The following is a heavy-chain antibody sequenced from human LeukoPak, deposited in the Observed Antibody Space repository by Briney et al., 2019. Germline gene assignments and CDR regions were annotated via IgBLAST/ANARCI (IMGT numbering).Heavy chain of an antibody. J-gene: IGHJ4*02. CDR1: GASISSYY. D-gene: IGHD3-22*01. Sequence: SETLSLTCTVAGASISSYYWSWIRQPPGKGLEWLGYISKSGSTNYNPSLKSRVTVSVDTSKNQFSLKLSSVTAADTAFYYCARHFYDSSGYYCLDYWGRGTLVTVSS. CDR2: ISKSGST. V-gene: IGHV4-59*08. CDR3: ARHFYDSSGYYCLDY.